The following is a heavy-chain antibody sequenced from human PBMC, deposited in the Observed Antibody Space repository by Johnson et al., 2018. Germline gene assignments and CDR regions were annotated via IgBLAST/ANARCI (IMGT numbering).Heavy chain of an antibody. CDR2: IYYRAST. CDR3: AKDWYSSGWYESNYYYGMDV. Sequence: QVQLQESGPGLVKPSETRSLTCTVSGGSISSYFWNWIRQPPGKGLEWIGYIYYRASTNYNPSLKSRVTISVDTSKNQFSLKLNSVTAADTAVYYCAKDWYSSGWYESNYYYGMDVWGQGTTVTVSS. CDR1: GGSISSYF. D-gene: IGHD6-19*01. J-gene: IGHJ6*02. V-gene: IGHV4-59*01.